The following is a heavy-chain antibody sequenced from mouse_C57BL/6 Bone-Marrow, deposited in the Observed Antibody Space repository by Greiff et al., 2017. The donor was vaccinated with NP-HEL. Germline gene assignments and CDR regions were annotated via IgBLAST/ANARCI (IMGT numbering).Heavy chain of an antibody. Sequence: QVQLQQSGAELAKPGASVKLSCKASGYTFTSYWMHWVKQRPGQGLEWIGYINPSSGYTKYNQKFKDKATLTADKSSSPAYMQLSSLTYEDTAVSYCARVWFYEYDSAWFAYWGQGTLVTVSA. V-gene: IGHV1-7*01. D-gene: IGHD2-4*01. J-gene: IGHJ3*01. CDR1: GYTFTSYW. CDR2: INPSSGYT. CDR3: ARVWFYEYDSAWFAY.